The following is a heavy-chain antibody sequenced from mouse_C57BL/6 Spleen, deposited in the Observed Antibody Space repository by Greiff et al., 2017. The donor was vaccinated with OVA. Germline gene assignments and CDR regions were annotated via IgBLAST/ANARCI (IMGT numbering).Heavy chain of an antibody. Sequence: QVQLQQSGAELARPGASVKLSCKASGYTFTSYGISWVKQRPGQGLEWIGEIYPRSGNTYYNEKFKGKATLTADKSSSTAYMELRSLTSEDSAVYFCAGWGYDYDRGNYWGQGTTLTVSS. V-gene: IGHV1-81*01. CDR2: IYPRSGNT. D-gene: IGHD2-4*01. CDR1: GYTFTSYG. CDR3: AGWGYDYDRGNY. J-gene: IGHJ2*01.